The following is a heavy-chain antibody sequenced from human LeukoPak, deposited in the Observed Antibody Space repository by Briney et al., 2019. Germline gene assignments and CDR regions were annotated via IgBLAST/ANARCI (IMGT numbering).Heavy chain of an antibody. J-gene: IGHJ3*02. D-gene: IGHD4-17*01. CDR2: ISYIGST. Sequence: SETLSLTCAVSDDTFSSHYRTWIRQPPGKGLEWIGYISYIGSTNYNPSLKSRVTISIDTSKNQYSLKLSSVTAADTAVYCCARDLVTVTKGFDIWGQGTMVSVSS. CDR1: DDTFSSHY. V-gene: IGHV4-59*11. CDR3: ARDLVTVTKGFDI.